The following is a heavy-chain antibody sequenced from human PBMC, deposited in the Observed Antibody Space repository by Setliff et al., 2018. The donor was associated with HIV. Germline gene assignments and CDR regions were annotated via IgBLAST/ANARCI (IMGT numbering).Heavy chain of an antibody. CDR3: ARENGWLFGWFDP. Sequence: SETLFLTCTVSGDSIASGGYSWTWIRQPPGKALEWIGYIYYSGGTSYSGTTYYNPSVASRITISGDTSKNQFSLKLTSVTAADTAIYYCARENGWLFGWFDPWGQGTPVTVSS. D-gene: IGHD3-22*01. CDR1: GDSIASGGYS. V-gene: IGHV4-30-4*07. J-gene: IGHJ5*02. CDR2: IYYSGGT.